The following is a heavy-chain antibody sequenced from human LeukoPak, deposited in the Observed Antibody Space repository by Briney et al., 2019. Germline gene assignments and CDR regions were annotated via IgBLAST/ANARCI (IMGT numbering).Heavy chain of an antibody. V-gene: IGHV3-9*01. Sequence: GRSLRLSCAASGFTFDDYAMHWVRQAPGKGLEWVSSISWNSGSIAYADSVKGRFTISRDNAKNSLYLQMNSLRAEDTAFYYCAKATYSTSPGYYFDYWGQGTLVTASS. CDR1: GFTFDDYA. D-gene: IGHD6-6*01. CDR2: ISWNSGSI. CDR3: AKATYSTSPGYYFDY. J-gene: IGHJ4*02.